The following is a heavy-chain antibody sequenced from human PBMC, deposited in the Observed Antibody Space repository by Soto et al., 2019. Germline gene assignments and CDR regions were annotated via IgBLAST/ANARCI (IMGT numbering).Heavy chain of an antibody. J-gene: IGHJ6*02. D-gene: IGHD5-18*01. Sequence: QVQLVQSGAEVKKPGASVKVSCKASGYTFTSYGISWVRQAPGQGLEWMGWISAYNGNTNYAQKLQGRVTMTTDTSTSTAYMELRSLRSDDTAVYYCASSYVDTDRYYYYGMDVWGQGTTVTVSS. CDR1: GYTFTSYG. CDR3: ASSYVDTDRYYYYGMDV. CDR2: ISAYNGNT. V-gene: IGHV1-18*01.